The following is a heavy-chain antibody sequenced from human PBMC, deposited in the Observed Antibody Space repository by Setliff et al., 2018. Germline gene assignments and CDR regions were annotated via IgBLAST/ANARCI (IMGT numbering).Heavy chain of an antibody. CDR1: GYSISSGHF. CDR3: ARESAGDESVRHLYYTDV. Sequence: ASETLSLTCGVSGYSISSGHFWGWIRQPPGKGLEWLGNIFHSGSTYYNPTLNSRVTMSVDTSKNQFSLMLTSVTAADTAVYYCARESAGDESVRHLYYTDVWGRGTTVTVSS. CDR2: IFHSGST. J-gene: IGHJ6*03. D-gene: IGHD1-1*01. V-gene: IGHV4-38-2*02.